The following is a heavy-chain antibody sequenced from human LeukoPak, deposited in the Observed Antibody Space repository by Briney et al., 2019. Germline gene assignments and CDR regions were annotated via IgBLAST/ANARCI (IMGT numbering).Heavy chain of an antibody. CDR1: GFTFSNYG. Sequence: GRSLRLSCATSGFTFSNYGMHWVRQAPGKGLEWVAVIWYDGTNKYYADSVKGRFTISRDNSKNTLYLQMNSLRAEDTAVYYCARDRDSSGWYEFDYWGQGTLVTVSS. J-gene: IGHJ4*02. D-gene: IGHD6-19*01. CDR3: ARDRDSSGWYEFDY. CDR2: IWYDGTNK. V-gene: IGHV3-33*01.